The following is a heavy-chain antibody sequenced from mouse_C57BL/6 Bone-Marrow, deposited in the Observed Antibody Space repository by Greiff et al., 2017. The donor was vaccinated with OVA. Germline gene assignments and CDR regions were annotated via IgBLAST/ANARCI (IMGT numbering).Heavy chain of an antibody. Sequence: VKLQESGAELVRPGASVTLSCKASGYTFTDYEMHWVKQTPVHGLEWIGAIDPETGGTAYNQKFKGKAILTADKSSSTAYMELRSLTSEDSAVYYCTRRYDGYYYYAMDYWGQGTSVTVSS. J-gene: IGHJ4*01. CDR2: IDPETGGT. CDR3: TRRYDGYYYYAMDY. D-gene: IGHD2-3*01. V-gene: IGHV1-15*01. CDR1: GYTFTDYE.